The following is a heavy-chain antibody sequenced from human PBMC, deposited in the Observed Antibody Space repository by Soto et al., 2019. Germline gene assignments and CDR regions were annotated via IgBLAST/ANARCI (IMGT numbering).Heavy chain of an antibody. CDR3: AKDLHDFASFFFYGMDV. J-gene: IGHJ6*02. CDR2: IIYDGSKK. CDR1: GFRFSSSG. D-gene: IGHD2-21*02. V-gene: IGHV3-30*18. Sequence: LRLSCAASGFRFSSSGMHWVRQAPGKGLEWVAVIIYDGSKKEYADSVKGRFTVSRDNSKDTVYLQMNNLRPEDTGVYYCAKDLHDFASFFFYGMDVWGQGTSVTVSS.